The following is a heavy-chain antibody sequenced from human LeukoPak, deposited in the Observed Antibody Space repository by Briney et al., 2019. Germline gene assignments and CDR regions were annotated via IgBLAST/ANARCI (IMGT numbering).Heavy chain of an antibody. J-gene: IGHJ4*02. CDR2: IIPIFGTA. Sequence: ASVKVSCKASGGTFSSYAISWVRQAPGQGLEWMGGIIPIFGTANYAQKFQGRVTITADESTSTAYMELSSLRSEDTAVYYCARDGAVGRFLEWLLDWGQGTLVTVSS. V-gene: IGHV1-69*13. D-gene: IGHD3-3*01. CDR3: ARDGAVGRFLEWLLD. CDR1: GGTFSSYA.